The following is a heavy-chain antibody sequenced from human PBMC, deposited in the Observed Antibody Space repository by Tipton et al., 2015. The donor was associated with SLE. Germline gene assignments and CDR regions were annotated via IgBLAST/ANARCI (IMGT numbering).Heavy chain of an antibody. CDR3: ARDNVGARVPAALDY. J-gene: IGHJ4*02. CDR1: GFTFSSYA. CDR2: ISGSGGST. D-gene: IGHD2-2*01. Sequence: SLRLSCAASGFTFSSYAMSWVRQAPGKGLEWVSAISGSGGSTYYADSVKGRFTISRDNAKNSLYLQMNSLRAEDTAVYYCARDNVGARVPAALDYWGQGTLVTVSS. V-gene: IGHV3-23*01.